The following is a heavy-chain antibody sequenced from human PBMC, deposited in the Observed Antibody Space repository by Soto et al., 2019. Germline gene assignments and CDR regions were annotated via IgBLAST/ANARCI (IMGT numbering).Heavy chain of an antibody. V-gene: IGHV3-23*01. CDR2: IRVDGGNK. CDR3: ASERRRMARIWGSAFAI. Sequence: PGGSLRLSCAASGFTFSSYAMSWVRQAPGKGLEWVSAIRVDGGNKYYADSVKGRFTISRDNSKSTLYLQMNSLRAEDTAVYYCASERRRMARIWGSAFAIWGQGTMVTVSS. CDR1: GFTFSSYA. D-gene: IGHD3-16*01. J-gene: IGHJ3*02.